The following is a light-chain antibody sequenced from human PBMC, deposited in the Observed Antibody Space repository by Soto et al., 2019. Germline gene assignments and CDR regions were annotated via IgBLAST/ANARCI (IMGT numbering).Light chain of an antibody. J-gene: IGLJ1*01. CDR2: DVD. CDR3: TSYTSSRTLYV. Sequence: QSALTQPRSVSGSPGQSVTISCTGTSGDVGAYNYVSWSQQYPGKAPKLIIYDVDQRPSGVPDRFSGSKSGNTASLTISGLQAEDEADYYCTSYTSSRTLYVFGTGTKLTVL. V-gene: IGLV2-11*01. CDR1: SGDVGAYNY.